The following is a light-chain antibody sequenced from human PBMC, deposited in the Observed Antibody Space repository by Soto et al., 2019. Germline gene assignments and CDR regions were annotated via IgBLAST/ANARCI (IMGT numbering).Light chain of an antibody. CDR2: GVS. CDR1: QSVSHNC. CDR3: QHYGSSQFT. V-gene: IGKV3-20*01. J-gene: IGKJ3*01. Sequence: EIVLTQSPGTLSLSPGERATLSCRASQSVSHNCIAWYQQRPGQAPRLLLYGVSTRAPGVPDRFSGSGSGTDFTLTIFTLEPEDFAVYFCQHYGSSQFTFGPGTKVDIK.